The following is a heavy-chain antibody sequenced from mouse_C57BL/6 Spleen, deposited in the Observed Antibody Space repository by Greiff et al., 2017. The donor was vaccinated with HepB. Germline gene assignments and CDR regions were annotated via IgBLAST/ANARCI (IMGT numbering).Heavy chain of an antibody. Sequence: QVHVKQPGAELVKPGASVKMSCKASGYTFTSYWITWVKQRPGQGLEWIGDIYPGSGSTNYNEKFKSKATLTVDTSSSTAYMQLSSLTSEDSAVYYCARSGGYYGDYWGQGTTLTVSS. CDR3: ARSGGYYGDY. V-gene: IGHV1-55*01. D-gene: IGHD3-1*01. CDR1: GYTFTSYW. CDR2: IYPGSGST. J-gene: IGHJ2*01.